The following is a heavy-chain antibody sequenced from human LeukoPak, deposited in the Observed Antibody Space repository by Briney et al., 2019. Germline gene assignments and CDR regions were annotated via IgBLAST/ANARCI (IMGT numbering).Heavy chain of an antibody. CDR3: ARDTSYSSSWVFDP. J-gene: IGHJ5*02. CDR1: GYTFTSYG. V-gene: IGHV1-18*01. D-gene: IGHD6-13*01. Sequence: ASAKVSCKASGYTFTSYGISWVRQAPGQGLEWMGWISAYNGNTNYAQKLQGRVTMTTDTSTSTAYMELRSLRSDDTAVYYCARDTSYSSSWVFDPWGQGTLVTVSS. CDR2: ISAYNGNT.